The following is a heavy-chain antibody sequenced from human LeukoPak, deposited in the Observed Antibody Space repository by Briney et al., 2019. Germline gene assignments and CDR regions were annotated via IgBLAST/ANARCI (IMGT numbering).Heavy chain of an antibody. Sequence: GGSLRLSCAASGFTFSDYHMSWIRQAPGKGLEWVSYISSSGSTIYYADSVKGRFTISRDNAKNSLYLQMNSLRAEDTAVYYCAREGCSGGSCYRNYYYYGMDVWGQGTTVTVSS. V-gene: IGHV3-11*01. D-gene: IGHD2-15*01. CDR3: AREGCSGGSCYRNYYYYGMDV. CDR1: GFTFSDYH. CDR2: ISSSGSTI. J-gene: IGHJ6*02.